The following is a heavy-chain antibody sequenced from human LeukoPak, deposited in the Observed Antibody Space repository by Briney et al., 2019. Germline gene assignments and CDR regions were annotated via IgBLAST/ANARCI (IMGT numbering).Heavy chain of an antibody. V-gene: IGHV3-30*04. CDR1: GFTFSSYA. D-gene: IGHD3-9*01. CDR3: ARVVDDILTGYYVSYYFDY. Sequence: GRSLRLSCAASGFTFSSYAMHWVRQAPGKGLERVAVISYDGSNKYYADSVKGRFTISRDNSKNTLYLQMNSLRAEDTAAYYCARVVDDILTGYYVSYYFDYWGQGTLVTVPS. J-gene: IGHJ4*02. CDR2: ISYDGSNK.